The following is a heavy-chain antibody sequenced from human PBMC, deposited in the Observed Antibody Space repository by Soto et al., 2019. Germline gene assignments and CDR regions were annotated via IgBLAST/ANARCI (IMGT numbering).Heavy chain of an antibody. Sequence: SETVSLTCTVSGGSISSGGYYWSWIRHHPGKGLEWMGYIFYSGSTYYNPSLKSRVSISVDTSKNQFSLNLNSLTAADKAVYCGARDTELLDFDYWGQGTLVTVSS. CDR2: IFYSGST. J-gene: IGHJ4*02. D-gene: IGHD3-3*01. V-gene: IGHV4-31*03. CDR3: ARDTELLDFDY. CDR1: GGSISSGGYY.